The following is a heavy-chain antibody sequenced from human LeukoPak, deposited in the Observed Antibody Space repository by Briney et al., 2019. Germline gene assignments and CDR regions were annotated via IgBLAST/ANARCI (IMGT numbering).Heavy chain of an antibody. CDR2: ISSSSSYI. CDR1: GFTFSSYS. D-gene: IGHD6-19*01. J-gene: IGHJ6*02. CDR3: ARQDSSGWYWYYYYYGMDV. V-gene: IGHV3-21*01. Sequence: GGSLRLSCAASGFTFSSYSMNWVRQAPGKGLEWVSSISSSSSYIYYADSVKGRFTISRDNAKNSLYLQMNSLRAEDTAVYYCARQDSSGWYWYYYYYGMDVWGQGTTVTVSS.